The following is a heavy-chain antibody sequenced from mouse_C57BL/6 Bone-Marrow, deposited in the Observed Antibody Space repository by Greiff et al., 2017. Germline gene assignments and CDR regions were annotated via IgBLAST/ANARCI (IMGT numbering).Heavy chain of an antibody. CDR2: IHPNSGST. V-gene: IGHV1-64*01. J-gene: IGHJ1*03. CDR3: ARWDYYGSTWYFDV. Sequence: QVQLQQPGAELVKPGASVKLSCKASGYTFPSYWMHWVKQRPGQGLEWIGMIHPNSGSTNYNEKFKSKATLTVDKSSGTAYMQLSSLTSEDSAVYYCARWDYYGSTWYFDVWGTGTTVTVSS. D-gene: IGHD1-1*01. CDR1: GYTFPSYW.